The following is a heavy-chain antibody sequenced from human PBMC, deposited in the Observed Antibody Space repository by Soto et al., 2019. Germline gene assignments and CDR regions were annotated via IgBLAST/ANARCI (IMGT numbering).Heavy chain of an antibody. J-gene: IGHJ4*02. Sequence: LETLSLTCTVSGGSISTSNYYWGWFRHPPGKGLDWIGNIYYSGTTYYNPSLKSRVTISVDTSKNQFSLKLNSVTAADTAVYYCATFVVPASRHTDFDLWGQGSMVTFSS. D-gene: IGHD2-21*02. V-gene: IGHV4-39*01. CDR2: IYYSGTT. CDR1: GGSISTSNYY. CDR3: ATFVVPASRHTDFDL.